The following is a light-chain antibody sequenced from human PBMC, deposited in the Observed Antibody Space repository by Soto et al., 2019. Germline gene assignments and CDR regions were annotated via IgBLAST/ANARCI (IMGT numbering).Light chain of an antibody. CDR2: AAS. V-gene: IGKV1-39*01. J-gene: IGKJ1*01. CDR1: QSIIRH. Sequence: DIQMTQSPSSLSASVGDRVTITCRASQSIIRHLNWYQQKSGKAPNVLIYAASSLQSGVPSRFSGSGSGTDFTLTISSLQPEDFATYFCQQSYSNPTFGQGTKVEIK. CDR3: QQSYSNPT.